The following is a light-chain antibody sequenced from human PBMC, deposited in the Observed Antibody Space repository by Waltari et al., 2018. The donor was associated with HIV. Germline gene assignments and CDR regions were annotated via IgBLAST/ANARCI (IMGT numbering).Light chain of an antibody. J-gene: IGLJ1*01. V-gene: IGLV3-1*01. CDR2: QDT. CDR1: KLGAKY. Sequence: SYDLTQPPSVSVSPGQTASITCSGDKLGAKYASWDQQKPGQSPVLVIYQDTQRPSGIPERFSGSNSGNTATLTISGTQAMDEADYYCQAWDSSTAYNYVFGTGTKVTVL. CDR3: QAWDSSTAYNYV.